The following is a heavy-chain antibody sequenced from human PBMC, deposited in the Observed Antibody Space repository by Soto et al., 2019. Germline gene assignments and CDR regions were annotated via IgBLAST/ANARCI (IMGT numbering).Heavy chain of an antibody. CDR3: ARWGGSGSSVRFDL. CDR1: GFTFSHYG. CDR2: IWYDGSKK. Sequence: QVQLVESGGGVVQPGRSLRLSCAASGFTFSHYGMNWVRQAPGKGLEWVALIWYDGSKKYYADSVKGRFTISRDNSKNTLYLQMNSLGVEDTAVYYCARWGGSGSSVRFDLWGQGTLVTVSS. D-gene: IGHD6-13*01. J-gene: IGHJ5*02. V-gene: IGHV3-33*01.